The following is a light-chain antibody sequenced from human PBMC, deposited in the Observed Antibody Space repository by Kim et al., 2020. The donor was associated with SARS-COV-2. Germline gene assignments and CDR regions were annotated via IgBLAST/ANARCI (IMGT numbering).Light chain of an antibody. V-gene: IGLV2-14*03. Sequence: GESVTISCPGTSGDVGAYNFVSWYQQHPGKAPKLMIFDVSNRPSGVSNRFSGSKSGNTASLTISGLQAEDEADYYCGSYTSSSTLIFGGGTQLTVL. CDR2: DVS. CDR1: SGDVGAYNF. J-gene: IGLJ2*01. CDR3: GSYTSSSTLI.